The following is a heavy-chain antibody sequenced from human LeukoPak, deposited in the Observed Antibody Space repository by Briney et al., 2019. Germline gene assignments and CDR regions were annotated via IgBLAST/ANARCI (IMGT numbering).Heavy chain of an antibody. CDR2: IYYSGST. CDR1: GGSISSYY. Sequence: SETLSLICTVSGGSISSYYWSWIRQPPGKGLEWIGYIYYSGSTSYNPSLKSRVTISVDTSKNQFSLKLSSVTAADTAVYYCARDRGVRGVMGYYYYGMDVWGQGTTVTDSS. V-gene: IGHV4-59*01. J-gene: IGHJ6*02. D-gene: IGHD3-10*01. CDR3: ARDRGVRGVMGYYYYGMDV.